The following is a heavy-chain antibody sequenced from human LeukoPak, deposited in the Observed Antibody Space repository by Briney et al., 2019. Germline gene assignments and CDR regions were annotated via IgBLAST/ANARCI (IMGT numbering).Heavy chain of an antibody. CDR1: GYSISSGYY. CDR3: ARIVVPAAILNWFDP. D-gene: IGHD2-2*02. V-gene: IGHV4-38-2*02. CDR2: IYHSGST. J-gene: IGHJ5*02. Sequence: PSETLSLTCTVSGYSISSGYYWGWIRQPPGKGLEWIGSIYHSGSTYYNPSLKSRVTISVVTSKNQFSLKPSSVTAADTAVYYCARIVVPAAILNWFDPWGQGTLVTVSS.